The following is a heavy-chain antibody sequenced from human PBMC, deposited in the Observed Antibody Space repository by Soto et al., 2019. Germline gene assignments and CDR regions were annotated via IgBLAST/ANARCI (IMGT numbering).Heavy chain of an antibody. V-gene: IGHV1-69*01. J-gene: IGHJ6*02. D-gene: IGHD3-22*01. Sequence: QVQLVQSGAEMQQPGASVRVSCKASGGTFSKYAFSWVRQAPGQGLEWLGGTIPMFGTPNYAQKFQGRVAMSADESTAKVYMELSSLRSEDTAVYFCARPLRDRNYYYGMAVWGQGTTVTVSS. CDR1: GGTFSKYA. CDR3: ARPLRDRNYYYGMAV. CDR2: TIPMFGTP.